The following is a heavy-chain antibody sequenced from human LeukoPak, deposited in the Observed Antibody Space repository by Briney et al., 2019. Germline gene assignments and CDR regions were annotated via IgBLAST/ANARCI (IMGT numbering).Heavy chain of an antibody. J-gene: IGHJ5*02. V-gene: IGHV3-11*04. CDR1: GFPLSHNY. CDR3: AGYVVVAATDYSWFDP. Sequence: PGGPLRLSCAAHGFPLSHNYMSWTRQAPGKGLEWVSYISSSGSTIYYADSVKGRFTLSRDNAKNSLYLQMNSLRAGDTAVYYCAGYVVVAATDYSWFDPWGQGTLVTVSS. CDR2: ISSSGSTI. D-gene: IGHD2-15*01.